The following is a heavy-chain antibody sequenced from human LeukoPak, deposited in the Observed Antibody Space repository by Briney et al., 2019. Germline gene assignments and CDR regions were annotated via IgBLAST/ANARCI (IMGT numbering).Heavy chain of an antibody. Sequence: GGSLRLSCAASGFTFSNAWMRWVRQAPGKGLEWVGCIKTKTDGGTTDYAAPVKGRFTISRDDSKNTLYLQMNSLKTEDTAVYYCTTDLWYQLLYRFDDYWAREPCSPSPQ. CDR3: TTDLWYQLLYRFDDY. V-gene: IGHV3-15*01. D-gene: IGHD2-2*02. CDR1: GFTFSNAW. J-gene: IGHJ4*02. CDR2: IKTKTDGGTT.